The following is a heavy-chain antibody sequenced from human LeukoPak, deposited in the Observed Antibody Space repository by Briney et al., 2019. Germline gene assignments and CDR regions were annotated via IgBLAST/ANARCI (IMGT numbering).Heavy chain of an antibody. CDR2: ISWNSDNI. J-gene: IGHJ4*02. Sequence: GGSLRLSCVASGFTFDDYAMHWVRHTPGKGLEWVSGISWNSDNIGYADSVKGRFTISRDNAKKTLYLQMSSLRPEDTAIYYCAKTPWGLYYFDYWGQGTLVTVSS. CDR3: AKTPWGLYYFDY. D-gene: IGHD3-16*01. CDR1: GFTFDDYA. V-gene: IGHV3-9*01.